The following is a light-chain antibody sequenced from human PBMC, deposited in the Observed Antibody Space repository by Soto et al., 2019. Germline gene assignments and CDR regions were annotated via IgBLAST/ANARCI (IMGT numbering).Light chain of an antibody. V-gene: IGLV2-8*01. CDR3: GSYAGTYWV. J-gene: IGLJ3*02. CDR1: SSDVGGYNY. Sequence: QSALTQPPSASGSPGQSVTISCTGTSSDVGGYNYVSWYQQYPGKAPKLMIYEVTKRPSGVPDRFSGSKSGNTASLTVSGLLAEDEADYYCGSYAGTYWVFGGGTKVTVL. CDR2: EVT.